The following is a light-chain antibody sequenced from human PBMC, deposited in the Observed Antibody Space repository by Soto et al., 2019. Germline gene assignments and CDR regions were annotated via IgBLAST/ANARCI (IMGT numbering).Light chain of an antibody. CDR3: QSYDSSLSASYV. Sequence: QSVLTQPASVSGSPGQSITISCTGTSSDVGGYNYVSWYQQHPGKAPKLMIYAVSNRPSGVSNRFSGSKSGNTATLTISGLQAEDEADYYCQSYDSSLSASYVFGTGTKVTVL. J-gene: IGLJ1*01. CDR1: SSDVGGYNY. CDR2: AVS. V-gene: IGLV2-14*01.